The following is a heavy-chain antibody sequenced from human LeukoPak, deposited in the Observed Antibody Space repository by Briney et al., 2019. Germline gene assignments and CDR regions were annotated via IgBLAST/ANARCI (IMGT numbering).Heavy chain of an antibody. CDR1: GYTFTSYG. CDR2: ISAYNGNT. V-gene: IGHV1-18*01. Sequence: VMVSCKASGYTFTSYGISWVRQAPGQGLEWMGWISAYNGNTNYAQKLQGRVTMTRDTSISTAYMELSRLRSDDTAVYYCARVGTRTWGKGYFDYWGQGTLVTVSS. CDR3: ARVGTRTWGKGYFDY. J-gene: IGHJ4*02. D-gene: IGHD1-7*01.